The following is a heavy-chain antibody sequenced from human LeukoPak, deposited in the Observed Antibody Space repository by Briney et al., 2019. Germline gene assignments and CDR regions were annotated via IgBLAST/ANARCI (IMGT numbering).Heavy chain of an antibody. V-gene: IGHV4-38-2*01. CDR3: ARRHASGWYFDY. Sequence: SETLSLTCAVSGYSISSGYYWGWIRQPPGKGLEWSGSIYNSGSTYYNPSLKSRVIISVDTSKNPFSLKLSSVTAADTAVYYCARRHASGWYFDYWGQGTLVTVSS. CDR2: IYNSGST. CDR1: GYSISSGYY. J-gene: IGHJ4*02. D-gene: IGHD6-19*01.